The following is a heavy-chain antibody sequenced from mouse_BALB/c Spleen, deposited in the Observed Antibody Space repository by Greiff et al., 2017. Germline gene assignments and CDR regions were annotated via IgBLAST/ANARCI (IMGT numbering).Heavy chain of an antibody. V-gene: IGHV5-6*01. J-gene: IGHJ4*01. CDR2: ISSGGSYT. Sequence: EVMLVESGGDLVKPGGSLKLSCAASGFTFSSYGMSWVRQTSDKRLEWVATISSGGSYTYYPDSVKGRFTISRDNAKNTLYLQMSSLKSEDTAMYYCARHAYGSSPYAMDYWGQGTSVTVSS. D-gene: IGHD1-1*01. CDR3: ARHAYGSSPYAMDY. CDR1: GFTFSSYG.